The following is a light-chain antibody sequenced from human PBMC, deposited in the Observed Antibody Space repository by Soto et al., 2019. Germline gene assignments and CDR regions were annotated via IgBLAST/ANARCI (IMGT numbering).Light chain of an antibody. CDR3: SSYTSSVADV. CDR1: SSDIGGYNS. CDR2: EVR. J-gene: IGLJ1*01. V-gene: IGLV2-14*01. Sequence: QSVLTQPASVSGSPGQSITISCTGTSSDIGGYNSVSWYQQHPGKAPKLMIYEVRNRPSGISNRFSGSKSGNTASLAISGLQAEDEADYYCSSYTSSVADVFGTGTKVTVL.